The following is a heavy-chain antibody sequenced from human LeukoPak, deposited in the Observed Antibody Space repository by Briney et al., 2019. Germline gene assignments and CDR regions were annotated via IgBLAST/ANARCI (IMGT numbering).Heavy chain of an antibody. CDR3: ARGRATGINWFDP. D-gene: IGHD1-14*01. Sequence: TSETLSLTCTVSGGSISSGSYYWSWIRQPAGKGLEWIGRIYTSGSTNYSPSLKSRVTISVDTSKNQFSLKLSSVTAADTAVYYCARGRATGINWFDPWGQGTLVTVSS. V-gene: IGHV4-61*02. CDR2: IYTSGST. J-gene: IGHJ5*02. CDR1: GGSISSGSYY.